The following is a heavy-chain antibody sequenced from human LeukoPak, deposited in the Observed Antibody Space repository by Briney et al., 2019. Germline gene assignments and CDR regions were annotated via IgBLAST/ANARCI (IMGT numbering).Heavy chain of an antibody. V-gene: IGHV3-21*01. CDR2: ISSSSSYI. Sequence: PGGSLRLSCAASGFTFSSYSMNWVRQAPGKGLEWVSSISSSSSYIYYADSVKGRLTISRDNAKNSLYLQMNSLRAEDTAVYYCARDRGEVLEAFDIWGQGTMVTVSS. CDR1: GFTFSSYS. CDR3: ARDRGEVLEAFDI. J-gene: IGHJ3*02. D-gene: IGHD3-3*01.